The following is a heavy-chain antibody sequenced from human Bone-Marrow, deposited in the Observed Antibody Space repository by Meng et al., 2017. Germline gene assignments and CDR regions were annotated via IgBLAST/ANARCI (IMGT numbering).Heavy chain of an antibody. D-gene: IGHD3-3*01. J-gene: IGHJ3*02. CDR2: ISGSGSST. CDR1: GFIFNSYA. CDR3: GKDSRGPSVRAFDI. V-gene: IGHV3-23*01. Sequence: GESLKISCTGSGFIFNSYAMTWVRQAPGKGLEWVSAISGSGSSTYYADSVKGRFTISRDNSKNTLYVEMNSLRVEDTAVYYCGKDSRGPSVRAFDIWGQGTRVTVSS.